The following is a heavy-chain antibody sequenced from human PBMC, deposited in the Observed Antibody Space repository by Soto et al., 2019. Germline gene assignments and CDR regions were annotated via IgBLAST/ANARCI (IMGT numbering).Heavy chain of an antibody. CDR2: INPSGGST. CDR1: GYTFTSYY. D-gene: IGHD5-12*01. V-gene: IGHV1-46*01. Sequence: GASVKVSCKASGYTFTSYYMHWVRQAPGQGLEWMGIINPSGGSTSYAQKFQGRVTMTRDTSTSTVYMELSSLRSEDTAVYYCARDIPHLVATMWYYYYGMDVWGQGTTVTVYS. J-gene: IGHJ6*02. CDR3: ARDIPHLVATMWYYYYGMDV.